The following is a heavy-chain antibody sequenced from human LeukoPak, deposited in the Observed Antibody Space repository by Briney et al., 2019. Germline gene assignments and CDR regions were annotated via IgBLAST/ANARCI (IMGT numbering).Heavy chain of an antibody. CDR2: IKQDGSEK. D-gene: IGHD2-15*01. V-gene: IGHV3-7*01. Sequence: GGPLKLSCAASGFTFSSYWMSWVRQAPGKGLEWVANIKQDGSEKYYVDSVKGRFTISRDNAKNSLYLQMNSLRAEDTAVHYCARGHARGYCSGGSCLTFDYWGQGTLVTVSS. CDR3: ARGHARGYCSGGSCLTFDY. CDR1: GFTFSSYW. J-gene: IGHJ4*02.